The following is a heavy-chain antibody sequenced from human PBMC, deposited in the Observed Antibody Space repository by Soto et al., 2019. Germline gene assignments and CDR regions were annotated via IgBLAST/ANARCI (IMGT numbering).Heavy chain of an antibody. CDR2: IWYDGSNK. J-gene: IGHJ5*02. D-gene: IGHD2-15*01. CDR3: AREGNCSGGSCYSVAEDWFDP. Sequence: GGSLRLSCAASGFTFSSYGMHWVRQAPGKGLEWVAVIWYDGSNKYYADSVKGRFTISRDNSKNTLNLQMNSLRAEDTAVYYCAREGNCSGGSCYSVAEDWFDPWGQGTLVTVSS. V-gene: IGHV3-33*01. CDR1: GFTFSSYG.